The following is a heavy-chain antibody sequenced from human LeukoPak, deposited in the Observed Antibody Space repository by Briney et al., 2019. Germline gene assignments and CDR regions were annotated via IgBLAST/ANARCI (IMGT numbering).Heavy chain of an antibody. Sequence: PSETLSLTCTVSGGSISSYYWSWIRQPPGKGLEWIGDIYYSGSTNYNPSLKRRVTISVDTSKNQFSLKLRSVTAADTAEYYCGXXXXXXGAGSYWGSFDYWGQGTLVTVSS. V-gene: IGHV4-59*01. CDR3: GXXXXXXGAGSYWGSFDY. CDR2: IYYSGST. J-gene: IGHJ4*02. CDR1: GGSISSYY. D-gene: IGHD3-10*01.